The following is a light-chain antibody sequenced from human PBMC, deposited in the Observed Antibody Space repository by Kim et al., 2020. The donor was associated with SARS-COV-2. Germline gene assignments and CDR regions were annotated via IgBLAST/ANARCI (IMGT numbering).Light chain of an antibody. Sequence: DIQMTQSPSSLSASVGDRVSITCRASQGISRYLAWYQQKPGKVPKLLIYIASNLQSGVPSRFSGSGSETDFTLTISSLQPEDFATYYCQQYNDYSRTFGQGTKVDIK. J-gene: IGKJ1*01. CDR2: IAS. V-gene: IGKV1-16*01. CDR1: QGISRY. CDR3: QQYNDYSRT.